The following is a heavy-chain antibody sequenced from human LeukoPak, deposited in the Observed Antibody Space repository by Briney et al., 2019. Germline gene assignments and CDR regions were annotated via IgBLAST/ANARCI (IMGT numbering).Heavy chain of an antibody. V-gene: IGHV5-51*01. CDR2: IYPGDSHT. J-gene: IGHJ5*02. Sequence: GESLKISCKASGYSFTSYWVGWVRQMPGKGLEWMGIIYPGDSHTRYSPSFQGQVTISADKSIRTAYLQWSSLKASDTAMYYCAGQYRQSDNWFDPWGQGTLVTVSS. D-gene: IGHD3-16*02. CDR1: GYSFTSYW. CDR3: AGQYRQSDNWFDP.